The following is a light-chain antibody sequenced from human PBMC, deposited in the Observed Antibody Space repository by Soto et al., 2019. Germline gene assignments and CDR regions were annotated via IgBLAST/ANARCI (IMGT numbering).Light chain of an antibody. V-gene: IGKV3-20*01. Sequence: DIVLTQSRGTLSLSPGERATLSCRASQSVSNNYLAWYQQTPGQAPRLLIYGTSSRATGIPDRLSGSGSGTDFTLTIRRLEPDDFAVYYGQQYGSSPRTFGQGTKVDIK. J-gene: IGKJ1*01. CDR3: QQYGSSPRT. CDR2: GTS. CDR1: QSVSNNY.